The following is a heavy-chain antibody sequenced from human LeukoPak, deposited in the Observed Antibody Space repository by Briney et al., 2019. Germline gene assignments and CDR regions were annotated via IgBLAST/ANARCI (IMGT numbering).Heavy chain of an antibody. Sequence: ASVKVSCKASGGTFSSYAISWVRQAPGQGLEWMGGIIPIFGTANYAQKFQGRVTITADESTSTAYMELSSLRSEDTAVYYCARDRGPGYYDSSGYYGDAFDIWGQGTMVTVSS. J-gene: IGHJ3*02. CDR2: IIPIFGTA. CDR1: GGTFSSYA. CDR3: ARDRGPGYYDSSGYYGDAFDI. D-gene: IGHD3-22*01. V-gene: IGHV1-69*13.